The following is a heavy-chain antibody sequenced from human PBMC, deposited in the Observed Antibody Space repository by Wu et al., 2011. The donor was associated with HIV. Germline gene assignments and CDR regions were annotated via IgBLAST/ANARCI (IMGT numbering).Heavy chain of an antibody. V-gene: IGHV1-69*05. CDR2: ITIPLGTT. CDR3: ARDVLRYFDWFLGVEYYFDY. J-gene: IGHJ4*02. CDR1: GGTFNSYG. Sequence: QVQLVQSGAEVRKPGSSVKVSCKASGGTFNSYGLSWIRQAPGHALEWVGGITIPLGTTHSAQKFQDRVTLTTDESASIAYMELSGLRSDDTAVYYCARDVLRYFDWFLGVEYYFDYWGQGTLVTVSS. D-gene: IGHD3-9*01.